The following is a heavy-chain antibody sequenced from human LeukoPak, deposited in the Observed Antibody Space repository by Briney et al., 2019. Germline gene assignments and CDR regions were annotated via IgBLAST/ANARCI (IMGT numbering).Heavy chain of an antibody. Sequence: GASVKVSCKASGYTFTSYDINWVRQATGQGLEWMGWMNPNGGNTGYAQKFQGRVTMTRNTSISTAYMELSSLRSEDTAVYYCARGLGVRGDIDYWGQGTLVTVSS. CDR1: GYTFTSYD. CDR2: MNPNGGNT. V-gene: IGHV1-8*01. D-gene: IGHD3-10*01. CDR3: ARGLGVRGDIDY. J-gene: IGHJ4*02.